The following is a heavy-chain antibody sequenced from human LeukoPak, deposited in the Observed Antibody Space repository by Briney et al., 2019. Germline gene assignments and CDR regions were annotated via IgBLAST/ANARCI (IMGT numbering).Heavy chain of an antibody. D-gene: IGHD5-12*01. Sequence: KPSETLSLTCTVSGGSISSYYWSWIRQPPGKGLEWIGYIYYSGSTNYNPSLKSRVTISVDTSKNQFSLKLSSVTAADTAVYYCAREGGYDLITYYFDYWGQGTLVTVSS. V-gene: IGHV4-59*12. CDR1: GGSISSYY. CDR3: AREGGYDLITYYFDY. CDR2: IYYSGST. J-gene: IGHJ4*02.